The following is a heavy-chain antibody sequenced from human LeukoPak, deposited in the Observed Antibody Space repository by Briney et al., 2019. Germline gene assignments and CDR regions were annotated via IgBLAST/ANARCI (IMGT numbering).Heavy chain of an antibody. D-gene: IGHD6-6*01. CDR3: ARRSIAARKAFDY. Sequence: PGGSLRLSCAASGFTFSSYAMSWVRQAPGKGLEWVSAISGSGGSTYYADSVKGRFTISRDNSKNTLYLQMNSLRAEDTAVYYCARRSIAARKAFDYWGQGTLVTVSS. V-gene: IGHV3-23*01. J-gene: IGHJ4*02. CDR1: GFTFSSYA. CDR2: ISGSGGST.